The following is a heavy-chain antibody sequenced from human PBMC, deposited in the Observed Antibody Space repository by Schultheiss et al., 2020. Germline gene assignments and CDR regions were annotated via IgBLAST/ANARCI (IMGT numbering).Heavy chain of an antibody. V-gene: IGHV1-2*06. J-gene: IGHJ2*01. D-gene: IGHD3-3*01. CDR3: ARHYIYDFWSGYWYFDL. CDR1: GYTFTGYY. Sequence: ASVKVSCKASGYTFTGYYMHWVRQAPGQGLEWMGRINPNSGGTNYAQKFQGRVTMTRDTSISTAYMELSRLRSDDTAVYYCARHYIYDFWSGYWYFDLWGRGTLVTVSS. CDR2: INPNSGGT.